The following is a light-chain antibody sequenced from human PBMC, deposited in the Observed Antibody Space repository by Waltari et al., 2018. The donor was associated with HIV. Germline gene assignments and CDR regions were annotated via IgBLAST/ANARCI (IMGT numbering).Light chain of an antibody. J-gene: IGKJ2*01. CDR2: WAS. V-gene: IGKV4-1*01. CDR3: QQYYSTPPYT. Sequence: DIVMHPSPDSLAVSLVERATLNCTSRQRGLYSSNNKNYLAWYQQKPGQPPKLLIYWASTRESGVTDRFSGSGSGTDFTLTSSSLQAEDVAVYYCQQYYSTPPYTFGQGTKLEIK. CDR1: QRGLYSSNNKNY.